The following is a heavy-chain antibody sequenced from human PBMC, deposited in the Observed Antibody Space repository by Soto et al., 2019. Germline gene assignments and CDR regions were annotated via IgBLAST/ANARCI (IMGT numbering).Heavy chain of an antibody. CDR1: GYTFTSYN. J-gene: IGHJ3*02. CDR3: ARLITPKSYYCSSTSCPGVDAFDI. V-gene: IGHV1-3*01. Sequence: ASVKVSCKASGYTFTSYNMHWVRQAPGQGLEWMGWINAGNGNTKYAQKFHGRVTITTDTSASTAYMELSSLRSDDTAVYYCARLITPKSYYCSSTSCPGVDAFDIWGQGTMVTVSS. CDR2: INAGNGNT. D-gene: IGHD2-2*01.